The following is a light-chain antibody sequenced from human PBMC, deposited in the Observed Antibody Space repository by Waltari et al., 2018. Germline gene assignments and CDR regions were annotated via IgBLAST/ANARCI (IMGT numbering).Light chain of an antibody. CDR3: SSYTSSSTYV. CDR2: DVS. V-gene: IGLV2-14*01. Sequence: QSALTHPASVSGSPGQSITISCTGTSSDVGGYNYVSWYQQHPGKDPKLMIYDVSSRPAGVSNRFAGSKSGNTASLTISGLQDEDEADYYCSSYTSSSTYVFGTGTKVTVL. CDR1: SSDVGGYNY. J-gene: IGLJ1*01.